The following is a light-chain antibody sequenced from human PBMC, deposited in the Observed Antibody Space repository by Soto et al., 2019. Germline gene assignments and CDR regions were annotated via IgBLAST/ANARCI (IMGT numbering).Light chain of an antibody. V-gene: IGKV1-5*03. CDR3: QQYDSYSWT. CDR1: QSIRSN. CDR2: RAY. Sequence: IQMTQSPSTLSASVGDRVIITCRASQSIRSNLAWYQQKPGKGPKLLIYRAYSLESGVPSRFSGSGSGTDFTLTIGSLRPDDFATYFCQQYDSYSWTFGQGPKVEIK. J-gene: IGKJ1*01.